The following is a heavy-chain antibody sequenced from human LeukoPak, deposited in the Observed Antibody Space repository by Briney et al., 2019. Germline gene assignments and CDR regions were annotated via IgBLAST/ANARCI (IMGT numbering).Heavy chain of an antibody. V-gene: IGHV3-15*01. CDR1: GFTFSSYA. J-gene: IGHJ4*02. D-gene: IGHD3-22*01. CDR2: IKSETDGGTT. CDR3: TTSYDSSGNYYGDFDY. Sequence: GGSLRLSCAASGFTFSSYAMSWVRQAPGKGLEWVGRIKSETDGGTTDYAAPVKGRFSISRDDSENTLYLQMNSLQTEDTAVYYCTTSYDSSGNYYGDFDYWGQGTLVTVSS.